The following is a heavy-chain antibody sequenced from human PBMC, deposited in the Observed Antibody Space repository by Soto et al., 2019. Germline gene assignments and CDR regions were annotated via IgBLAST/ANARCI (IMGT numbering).Heavy chain of an antibody. CDR1: GGSISSYY. J-gene: IGHJ5*02. V-gene: IGHV4-4*07. Sequence: VQLQESGPGLVKPSETLSLTCTVSGGSISSYYWSWIRQPAGKGLEWIGRIYTSGSTNYNPSLTSRVTMSVDTSKNQFSLKLSSVTAADTAVYYCARDLGDGSSWSNWFDPWGQGTLVTVSS. CDR3: ARDLGDGSSWSNWFDP. CDR2: IYTSGST. D-gene: IGHD6-13*01.